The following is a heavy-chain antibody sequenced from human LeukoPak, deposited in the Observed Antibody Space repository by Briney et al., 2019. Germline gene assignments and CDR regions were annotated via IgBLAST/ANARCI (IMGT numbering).Heavy chain of an antibody. D-gene: IGHD3-16*01. CDR1: GFTFTDNG. Sequence: PGGSLRLSCAASGFTFTDNGMHWVRQAPGKGLEWVAFIWYDGSNKYYEDSVKGRFTISRDNSKNTLFLQMNSLRAEDTAVYFCGRGSFAHGYGMDVWGQGTTVTVS. CDR3: GRGSFAHGYGMDV. V-gene: IGHV3-30*02. J-gene: IGHJ6*02. CDR2: IWYDGSNK.